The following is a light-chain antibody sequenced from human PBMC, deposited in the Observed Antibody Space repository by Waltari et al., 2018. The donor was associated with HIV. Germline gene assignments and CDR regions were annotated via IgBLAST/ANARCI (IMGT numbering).Light chain of an antibody. J-gene: IGKJ1*01. Sequence: VMTQSPGTLSVSPGERANLSCRSSENIRNNLAWYQQKPGQAPRLLFYDASARATGVPASFSGSGSGTEFTLTISGLQSEDFAIYYCQQYSRWPPTWTFGQGTKVDVK. CDR1: ENIRNN. CDR3: QQYSRWPPTWT. V-gene: IGKV3-15*01. CDR2: DAS.